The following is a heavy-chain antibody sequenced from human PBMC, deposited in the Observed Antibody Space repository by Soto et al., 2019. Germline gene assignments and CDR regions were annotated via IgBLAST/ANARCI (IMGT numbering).Heavy chain of an antibody. V-gene: IGHV2-5*02. CDR1: GFSLSTSGVS. Sequence: QITLKESGPTLVKPTQTLTLTCTFSGFSLSTSGVSVGWIRQPPGKALEWLALIYWDDDKRYSPSLKSRLTITKDTTKNQVVLTMTNMDPVDTATYYCAHRPNGGWLDYWGQGTLVTVSS. CDR2: IYWDDDK. J-gene: IGHJ4*02. CDR3: AHRPNGGWLDY. D-gene: IGHD6-19*01.